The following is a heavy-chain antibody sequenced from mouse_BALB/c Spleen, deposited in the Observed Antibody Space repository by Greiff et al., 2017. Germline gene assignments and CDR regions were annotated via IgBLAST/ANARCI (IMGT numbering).Heavy chain of an antibody. D-gene: IGHD2-14*01. J-gene: IGHJ4*01. CDR3: ATSYYRYPYYYAMDY. V-gene: IGHV2-2*02. CDR2: IWSGGST. Sequence: QVQLKESGPGLVQPSQSLSITCTVSGFSLTSYGVHWVRQSPGKGLEWLGVIWSGGSTDYNAAFISRLSISKDNSKSQVFFKMNSLQANDTAIYYCATSYYRYPYYYAMDYWGQGTSVTVSS. CDR1: GFSLTSYG.